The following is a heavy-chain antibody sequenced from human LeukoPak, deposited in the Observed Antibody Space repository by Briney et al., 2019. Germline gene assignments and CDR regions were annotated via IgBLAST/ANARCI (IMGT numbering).Heavy chain of an antibody. CDR3: ARVGDIDPQGP. D-gene: IGHD2-15*01. CDR2: INHSGST. Sequence: SETLSLTCAVYGGSFSGYYWSWIRQPPGKGLEWIGKINHSGSTNYNPSLKSRVTISVDTSKNQFSLKLSSVTAADTAVYYCARVGDIDPQGPWGQGTLVTVSS. CDR1: GGSFSGYY. J-gene: IGHJ5*02. V-gene: IGHV4-34*01.